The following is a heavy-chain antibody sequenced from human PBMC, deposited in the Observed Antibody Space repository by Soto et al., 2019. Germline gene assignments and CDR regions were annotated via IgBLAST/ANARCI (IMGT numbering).Heavy chain of an antibody. CDR1: GGTFSSYA. Sequence: ASVKVSCKASGGTFSSYAISWVRQAPGQGLEWMGGIIPIFGTANYAQKFQGRVTITADESTSTAYMELSSLRSEDTAVYYCALEPYDFGGAFDYWGQGTLVTVSS. CDR3: ALEPYDFGGAFDY. D-gene: IGHD3-3*01. CDR2: IIPIFGTA. V-gene: IGHV1-69*13. J-gene: IGHJ4*02.